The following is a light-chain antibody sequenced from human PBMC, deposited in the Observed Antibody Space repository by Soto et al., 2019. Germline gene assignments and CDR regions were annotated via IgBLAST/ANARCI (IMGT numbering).Light chain of an antibody. CDR3: QETYSTPLFT. V-gene: IGKV1-39*01. CDR1: QSISNH. CDR2: AAS. Sequence: DIQMTQSPSSLSASVEDRVIITCRASQSISNHLNWYQQKPGKAPKLLIFAASSLQSGVPSRFSGSRSGPDFTLTISSLQPEDFATYYCQETYSTPLFTFGPGTKVDVK. J-gene: IGKJ3*01.